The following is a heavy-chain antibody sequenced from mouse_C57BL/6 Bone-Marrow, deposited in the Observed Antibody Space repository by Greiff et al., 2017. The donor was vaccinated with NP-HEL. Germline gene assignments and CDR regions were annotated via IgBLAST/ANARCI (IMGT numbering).Heavy chain of an antibody. Sequence: QVQLQQSGAELARPGASVKMSCKASGYTFTSYTMHWVKQRPGQGLEWIGYINPSSGYTKYNQKFKDKATLTVDKSSSTAYMHLSSLTSEDAAVYYFAGYNWGFAYWGQGTLVTVSA. D-gene: IGHD4-1*01. CDR1: GYTFTSYT. CDR3: AGYNWGFAY. CDR2: INPSSGYT. V-gene: IGHV1-4*01. J-gene: IGHJ3*01.